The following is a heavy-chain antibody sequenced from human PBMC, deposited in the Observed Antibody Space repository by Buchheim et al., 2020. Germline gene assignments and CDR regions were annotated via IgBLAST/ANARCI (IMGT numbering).Heavy chain of an antibody. V-gene: IGHV4-59*01. D-gene: IGHD3-10*01. J-gene: IGHJ6*02. CDR2: IYYSGST. CDR3: ARDRSMVRGVSYYGMDV. Sequence: QVQLQESGPGLVKPSETLSLTCTVSGGSISSYYWSWIRQPPGKGLEWIGYIYYSGSTNYNPSLKSRVTISVDTSKNQFSLQLSSVTAADTAVYYCARDRSMVRGVSYYGMDVWGQGTT. CDR1: GGSISSYY.